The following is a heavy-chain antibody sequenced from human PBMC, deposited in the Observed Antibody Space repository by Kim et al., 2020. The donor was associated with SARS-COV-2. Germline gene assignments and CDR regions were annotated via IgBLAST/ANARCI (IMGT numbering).Heavy chain of an antibody. CDR1: GFTFSRYA. D-gene: IGHD2-15*01. CDR3: AKYHPCIVRPAFGP. Sequence: GGSLRLSCAASGFTFSRYAMSWVRQAPGKGLEWIAAINNSGNAYYPDSAKGRFTVSPDNNKNPLDLQMNSLTAADTALSFFAKYHPCIVRPAFGPSG. J-gene: IGHJ3*01. CDR2: INNSGNA. V-gene: IGHV3-23*05.